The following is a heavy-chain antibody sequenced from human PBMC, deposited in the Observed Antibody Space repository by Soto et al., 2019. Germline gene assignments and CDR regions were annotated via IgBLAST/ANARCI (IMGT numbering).Heavy chain of an antibody. D-gene: IGHD6-19*01. Sequence: GGSLRLSCSASGFIFSSYWMTWVRHSPGKGLEWVANVKQDGSEQHYVDSVKGRFTISRDNVKNSLFLQMNSLRAEDTAVYYCVGGSGWVMDYWGQGTLVTVSS. CDR3: VGGSGWVMDY. CDR2: VKQDGSEQ. V-gene: IGHV3-7*03. CDR1: GFIFSSYW. J-gene: IGHJ4*02.